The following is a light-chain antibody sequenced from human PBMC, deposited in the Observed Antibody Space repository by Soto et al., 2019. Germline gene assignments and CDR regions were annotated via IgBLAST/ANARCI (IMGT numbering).Light chain of an antibody. J-gene: IGKJ4*01. Sequence: DIVMTQSPAILSVSPGERATLSCRASQSVETFLAWFQHKAAQAPRLLIFGASPRAAGVPARFSGGGSGTEFTLAIDSLRSEDVAVYFCQQYHAWPPGTFGGGTKVEIK. V-gene: IGKV3-15*01. CDR1: QSVETF. CDR2: GAS. CDR3: QQYHAWPPGT.